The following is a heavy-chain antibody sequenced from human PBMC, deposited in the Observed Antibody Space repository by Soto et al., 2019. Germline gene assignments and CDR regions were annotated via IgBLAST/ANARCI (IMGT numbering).Heavy chain of an antibody. CDR3: AKDLVGIVYFDIIAY. J-gene: IGHJ4*02. V-gene: IGHV3-23*01. D-gene: IGHD3-22*01. CDR1: GITFSSYA. Sequence: GSLRLSCAASGITFSSYAMTWVRQAPGKGLEWVSSISGGGEFTSYADSVKGRFTISRDNSKSTVYLQMDSPRAEDTALYYCAKDLVGIVYFDIIAYWGQGALVTVSS. CDR2: ISGGGEFT.